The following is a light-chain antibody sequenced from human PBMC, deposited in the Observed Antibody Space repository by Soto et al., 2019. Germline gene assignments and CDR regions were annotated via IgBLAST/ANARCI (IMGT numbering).Light chain of an antibody. J-gene: IGKJ2*01. V-gene: IGKV3-15*01. CDR1: QSVRIN. CDR2: SAS. Sequence: EIVMTQSPATLSVSPGERATLSCRASQSVRINLAWYQLKPGQSPRLLIYSASTRATGIPARLSGSGSGTEFILTISNLQSEDFAVYYCQQYDTWPLAFGQGTKLEIK. CDR3: QQYDTWPLA.